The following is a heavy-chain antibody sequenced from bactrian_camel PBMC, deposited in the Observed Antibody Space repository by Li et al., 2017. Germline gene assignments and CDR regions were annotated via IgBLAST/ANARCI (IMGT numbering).Heavy chain of an antibody. D-gene: IGHD5*01. Sequence: VQLVESGGGSVQAGGSLRLSCVWSGITYRTFCMAWFRQTPGKKREGIAAIDQDGPTEVAESVKGRFTISQDNAKNTVYLQMNSLKPEDTGVYYCVADAFRGCWNVLGYKYSGQGTQVTVS. V-gene: IGHV3S53*01. CDR2: IDQDGPT. CDR1: GITYRTFC. CDR3: VADAFRGCWNVLGYKY. J-gene: IGHJ4*01.